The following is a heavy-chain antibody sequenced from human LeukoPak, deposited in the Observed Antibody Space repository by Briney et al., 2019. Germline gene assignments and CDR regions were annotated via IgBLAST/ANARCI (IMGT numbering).Heavy chain of an antibody. CDR3: ARVVIGMDV. CDR1: GFSFSSYS. CDR2: ISSSSTYI. D-gene: IGHD2-21*01. V-gene: IGHV3-21*01. J-gene: IGHJ6*02. Sequence: GGSLRLSCAASGFSFSSYSINWVRQAPGKGLEWVSFISSSSTYIYYADSVKGRFTISRDNSKNTLYLQMNSLRAEDTAVYYCARVVIGMDVWGQGTTVTVSS.